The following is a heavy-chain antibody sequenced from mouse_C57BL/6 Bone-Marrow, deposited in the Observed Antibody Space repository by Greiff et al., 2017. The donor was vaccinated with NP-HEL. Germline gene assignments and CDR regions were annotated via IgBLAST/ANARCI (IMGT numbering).Heavy chain of an antibody. Sequence: EVKVVESGGGLVQPGGSLKLSCAASGFTFSDYGMAWVRQAPRKGPEWVAFISNLAYSIYYADTVTGRFTISRENAKNTLYLEMSSLRSEDTAMYYCARHDGNYWYFDVWGTGTTVTVSS. J-gene: IGHJ1*03. D-gene: IGHD2-1*01. CDR1: GFTFSDYG. CDR3: ARHDGNYWYFDV. CDR2: ISNLAYSI. V-gene: IGHV5-15*01.